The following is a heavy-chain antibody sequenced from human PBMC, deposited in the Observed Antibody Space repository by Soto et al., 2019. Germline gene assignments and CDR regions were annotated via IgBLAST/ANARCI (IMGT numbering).Heavy chain of an antibody. CDR1: GITFSNYE. CDR2: ISSGGTT. Sequence: GGSLRLSCAASGITFSNYEMNWVRQAPGKGLEWVSYISSGGTTYYAGSVKGRFTISRDNAKSSLYLQMSSLRAEDTAVYYCARYCSGGTCNDGNMDVWGQGTTVTVSS. J-gene: IGHJ6*02. CDR3: ARYCSGGTCNDGNMDV. D-gene: IGHD2-15*01. V-gene: IGHV3-48*03.